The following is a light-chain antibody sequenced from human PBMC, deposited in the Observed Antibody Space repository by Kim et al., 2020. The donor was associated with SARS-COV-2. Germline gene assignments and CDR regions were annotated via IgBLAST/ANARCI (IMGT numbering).Light chain of an antibody. Sequence: DIQMTQSPSSLSASVGDRVTITCRASQNIRNYLNWYQQKPGKAPNLLIYAASSLQSGVPSRFSGSGSGTDFTLTISSLQPEDFATYYCQQSYSTPRTFGQGTKLEIK. J-gene: IGKJ2*01. CDR2: AAS. V-gene: IGKV1-39*01. CDR1: QNIRNY. CDR3: QQSYSTPRT.